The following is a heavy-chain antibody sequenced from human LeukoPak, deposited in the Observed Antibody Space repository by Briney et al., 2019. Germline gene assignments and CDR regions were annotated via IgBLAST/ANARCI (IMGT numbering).Heavy chain of an antibody. CDR1: GYTFSSYD. Sequence: ASVKVSCTASGYTFSSYDISWVRQAPGQGLEWMGWISVYNGDTKYAQKLQGKVTMTTDTSTSTAYMELRSLRSDDTAVYFCARVHFNNYGSWFDFWGQGTLVTVSS. CDR3: ARVHFNNYGSWFDF. D-gene: IGHD4-11*01. J-gene: IGHJ5*01. CDR2: ISVYNGDT. V-gene: IGHV1-18*01.